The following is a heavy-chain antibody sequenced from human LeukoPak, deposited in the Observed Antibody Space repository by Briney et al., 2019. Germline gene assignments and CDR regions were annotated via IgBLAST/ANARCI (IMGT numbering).Heavy chain of an antibody. D-gene: IGHD5-12*01. CDR1: GYSFTSYW. CDR2: IYPGDSDT. CDR3: ARLPNSGYARFYFDY. J-gene: IGHJ4*02. Sequence: GESLKISCKGSGYSFTSYWIGWVRQMPGKGLEWMGIIYPGDSDTRYSPSFQGQVTISADKSISTAYLQWSSLKASDTAMYYCARLPNSGYARFYFDYWGQGTLVTVSS. V-gene: IGHV5-51*01.